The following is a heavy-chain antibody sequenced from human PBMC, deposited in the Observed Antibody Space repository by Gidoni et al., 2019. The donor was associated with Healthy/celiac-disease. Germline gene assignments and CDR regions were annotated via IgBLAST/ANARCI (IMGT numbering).Heavy chain of an antibody. V-gene: IGHV3-30-3*01. Sequence: QVQLVASGGGVVQPGRSLRLSCAASGFTFRSYARHWVRQAPGKGLEWVAVISYDGSNKYYADSVKGRFTISRDNSKNTLYLQMNSLRAEDTAVYYCARELGSSSPYYYYYGMDVWGQGTTVTVSS. J-gene: IGHJ6*02. CDR2: ISYDGSNK. D-gene: IGHD6-13*01. CDR3: ARELGSSSPYYYYYGMDV. CDR1: GFTFRSYA.